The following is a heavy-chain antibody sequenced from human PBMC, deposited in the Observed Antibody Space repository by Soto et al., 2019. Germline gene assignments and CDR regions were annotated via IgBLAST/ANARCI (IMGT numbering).Heavy chain of an antibody. CDR1: VGSFSGYY. Sequence: SETLSLTCAVYVGSFSGYYWSWIRQPPGKGLEWIGEINHSGSTNYNPSLKSRVTISVDTSKNQFSLKLSSVTAADTAVYYCARGRGYYYYMDVWGKGTTVTVSS. D-gene: IGHD1-26*01. V-gene: IGHV4-34*01. J-gene: IGHJ6*03. CDR3: ARGRGYYYYMDV. CDR2: INHSGST.